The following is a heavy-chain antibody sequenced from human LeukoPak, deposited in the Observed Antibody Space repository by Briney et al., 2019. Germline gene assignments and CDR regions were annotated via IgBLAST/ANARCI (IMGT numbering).Heavy chain of an antibody. CDR3: ARGGWYLDY. V-gene: IGHV4-39*07. CDR2: IYYSGRT. CDR1: GGSISSSSYY. J-gene: IGHJ4*02. Sequence: SETLSLTCTVSGGSISSSSYYWGWIRQPPGKGLEWIGSIYYSGRTYYNPSLKSRVTISVDTSKNQFSLKLSSLTAADTAVYYCARGGWYLDYWGQGTLVTVSS.